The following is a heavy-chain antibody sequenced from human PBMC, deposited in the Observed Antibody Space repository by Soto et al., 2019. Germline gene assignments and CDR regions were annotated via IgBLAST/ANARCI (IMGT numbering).Heavy chain of an antibody. V-gene: IGHV3-23*01. CDR3: AKVRHYYDSSGTEGYFDY. J-gene: IGHJ4*02. CDR2: ISGSGGST. CDR1: GFTFSSYA. D-gene: IGHD3-22*01. Sequence: AGGSLRLSCAASGFTFSSYAMSWVRQAPGKGLEWVSAISGSGGSTYYADSVKGRFTISRDNSKNTLYLQMNSLRAEDTAVYYCAKVRHYYDSSGTEGYFDYWGQGTLVTVSS.